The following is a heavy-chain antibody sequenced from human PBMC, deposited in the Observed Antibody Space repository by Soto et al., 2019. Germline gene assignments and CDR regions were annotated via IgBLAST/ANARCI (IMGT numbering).Heavy chain of an antibody. V-gene: IGHV3-30*03. Sequence: GGSLRLSXAASGCTFSSYGVHWVRQAPGKGLEWVAVISYDGSNKYYADSVKGRFTISRDNSKNTLYLQMNSLRAEDTAAYYCARGAYYDFWSGYSTRSGMDVWGQGTTVTVSS. CDR3: ARGAYYDFWSGYSTRSGMDV. D-gene: IGHD3-3*01. J-gene: IGHJ6*02. CDR1: GCTFSSYG. CDR2: ISYDGSNK.